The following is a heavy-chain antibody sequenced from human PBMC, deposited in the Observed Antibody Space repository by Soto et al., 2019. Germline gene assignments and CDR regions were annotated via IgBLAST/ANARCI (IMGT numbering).Heavy chain of an antibody. CDR1: GYTFTSYG. J-gene: IGHJ5*02. D-gene: IGHD6-19*01. Sequence: GASVKVSCKASGYTFTSYGISWVRQDPGQGLEWMGWISAYNGNTNYAQKLQGRVTMTTDTSTSTAYMELRSLRSDDTAVYYCARASAVAGTGWFDPWGQGTLVTVSS. V-gene: IGHV1-18*01. CDR2: ISAYNGNT. CDR3: ARASAVAGTGWFDP.